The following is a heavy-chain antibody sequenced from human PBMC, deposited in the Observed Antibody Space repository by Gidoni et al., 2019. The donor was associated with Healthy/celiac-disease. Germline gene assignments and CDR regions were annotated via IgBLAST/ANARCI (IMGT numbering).Heavy chain of an antibody. J-gene: IGHJ6*02. Sequence: EVQLVESGGGLVQPVRSLRLSCAASGFTFDDYAMHWVRQAPGKGLEWVSGISWNSGSIGYADSVKGRFTISRDNAKNSLYLQMNSLRAEDTALYYCAKDPDYYYGMDVWGQGTTVTVSS. CDR1: GFTFDDYA. CDR2: ISWNSGSI. V-gene: IGHV3-9*01. CDR3: AKDPDYYYGMDV.